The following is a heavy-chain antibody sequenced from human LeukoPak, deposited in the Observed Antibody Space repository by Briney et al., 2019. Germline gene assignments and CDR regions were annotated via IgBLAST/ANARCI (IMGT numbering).Heavy chain of an antibody. D-gene: IGHD3-22*01. V-gene: IGHV3-23*01. CDR1: GFTFSSYG. J-gene: IGHJ4*02. CDR2: ISGSGGST. CDR3: AKDYYYDSSGYSFDY. Sequence: GGSLRLSCAASGFTFSSYGMNWVRQAPGKGLEWVSAISGSGGSTYYADSVKGRFTISRDNSKNTLYLQMNSLRAEDTAVYYCAKDYYYDSSGYSFDYWGQGTLVTVSS.